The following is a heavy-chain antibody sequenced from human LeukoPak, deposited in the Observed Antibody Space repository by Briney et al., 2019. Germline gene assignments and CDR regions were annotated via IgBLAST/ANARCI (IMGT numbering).Heavy chain of an antibody. CDR1: GFTFSSYS. J-gene: IGHJ4*02. CDR2: ISSSSSYI. V-gene: IGHV3-21*01. CDR3: SKDQDVPAAGTWGSIDY. D-gene: IGHD6-13*01. Sequence: GGSLRLSCAASGFTFSSYSMNWVRQAPGKGLEWVSSISSSSSYIYYADSVKGRFTISRDNSKNTLYVQMNSLRAEDTAVYYCSKDQDVPAAGTWGSIDYWGQGTLVTVSS.